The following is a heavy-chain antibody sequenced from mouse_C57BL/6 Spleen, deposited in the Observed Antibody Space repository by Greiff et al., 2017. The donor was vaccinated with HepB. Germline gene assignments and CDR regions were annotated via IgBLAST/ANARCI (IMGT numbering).Heavy chain of an antibody. J-gene: IGHJ2*01. CDR2: IYPGSGST. Sequence: QVQLQQPGAELVKPGASVKMSCKASGYTFTSYWITWVKQGPGQGLEWIGDIYPGSGSTNYNEKFKSKATLTVDTSSSTAYMQLSSLTSEDSAVYYCARGSSGYGGNFDYWGQSTTLTVSS. CDR1: GYTFTSYW. CDR3: ARGSSGYGGNFDY. D-gene: IGHD3-2*02. V-gene: IGHV1-55*01.